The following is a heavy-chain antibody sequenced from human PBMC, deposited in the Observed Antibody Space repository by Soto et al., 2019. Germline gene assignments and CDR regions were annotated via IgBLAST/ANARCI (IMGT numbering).Heavy chain of an antibody. CDR3: AKFKGGYSYGYGGYYYYGMDV. J-gene: IGHJ6*02. Sequence: VGSLRLSCAASGFTFSSYAMIWVRQAPGKGLEWVSAISGSGGSTYYADSVKGRFTISRDNSKNTLYLQMNSLRAEDTAVYYCAKFKGGYSYGYGGYYYYGMDVWGQGTTVTVSS. CDR1: GFTFSSYA. V-gene: IGHV3-23*01. CDR2: ISGSGGST. D-gene: IGHD5-18*01.